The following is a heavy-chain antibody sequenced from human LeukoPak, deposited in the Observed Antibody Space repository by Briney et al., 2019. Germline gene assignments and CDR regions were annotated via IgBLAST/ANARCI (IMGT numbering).Heavy chain of an antibody. CDR1: GLTISGSD. J-gene: IGHJ4*02. Sequence: PGGSLRLSCAASGLTISGSDIQWVRHASGTGREWVGCIKSKTENDVTAVAESVKGRFTLSRDDSQKTAYLQMSGLKTEDTAVYYCARRVCVSFKCYSFDYWGQGILVTVSS. V-gene: IGHV3-73*01. CDR2: IKSKTENDVT. CDR3: ARRVCVSFKCYSFDY. D-gene: IGHD2-21*01.